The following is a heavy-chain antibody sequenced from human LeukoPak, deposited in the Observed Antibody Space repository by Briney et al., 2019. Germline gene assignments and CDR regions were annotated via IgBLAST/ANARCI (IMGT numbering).Heavy chain of an antibody. CDR2: IYDSGTT. J-gene: IGHJ3*02. D-gene: IGHD6-25*01. V-gene: IGHV4-38-2*02. CDR3: ASAIAAAATYAFDI. Sequence: SETLSLTCTVSGYSISSGYYWGWIRQPPGKGLEWIGSIYDSGTTYYNPSLKSRVTISVDTSKNQFSLRLNSVAAADTAVYYCASAIAAAATYAFDIWGQGTMVSVSA. CDR1: GYSISSGYY.